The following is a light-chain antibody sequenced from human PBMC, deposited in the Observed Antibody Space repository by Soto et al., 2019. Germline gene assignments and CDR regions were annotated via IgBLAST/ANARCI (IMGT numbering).Light chain of an antibody. CDR3: LQYNNWPKT. J-gene: IGKJ1*01. CDR2: GAS. Sequence: EIVMTQSPATLSVSPGERATLSCRASQSVSNNLAWYQQKPGQAPRLLIYGASTRATGIPARFSASGSGTEFTLTISSLQSEDFAVYYCLQYNNWPKTFGQGTKVEIK. V-gene: IGKV3-15*01. CDR1: QSVSNN.